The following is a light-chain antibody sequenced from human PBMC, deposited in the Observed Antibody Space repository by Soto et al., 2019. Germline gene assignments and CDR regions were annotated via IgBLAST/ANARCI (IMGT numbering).Light chain of an antibody. Sequence: EIVMTQSPATLSVSPGERATLSCRASQSVSSNLAWYQQKPGQAPRLLIYGASTRATGIPARFSGSGSGTEFTLAISSLHSEDFAVYYCQQYNNWPRAFAQATKVAIK. J-gene: IGKJ1*01. CDR2: GAS. CDR1: QSVSSN. CDR3: QQYNNWPRA. V-gene: IGKV3-15*01.